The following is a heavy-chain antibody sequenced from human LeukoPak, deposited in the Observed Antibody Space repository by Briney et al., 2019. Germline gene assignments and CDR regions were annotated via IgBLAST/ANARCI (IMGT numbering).Heavy chain of an antibody. CDR1: GGSFSGYY. V-gene: IGHV4-34*01. J-gene: IGHJ4*02. Sequence: SETLSLTCAVYGGSFSGYYWSWIRQPPGKGLEWIGEINHSGSTNYNPSLKSRVTISVDTSKNQFSLKLSSATAADTAVYYCARVIGYYDSSGYYYGYYFDYWGQGTLVTVSS. CDR2: INHSGST. D-gene: IGHD3-22*01. CDR3: ARVIGYYDSSGYYYGYYFDY.